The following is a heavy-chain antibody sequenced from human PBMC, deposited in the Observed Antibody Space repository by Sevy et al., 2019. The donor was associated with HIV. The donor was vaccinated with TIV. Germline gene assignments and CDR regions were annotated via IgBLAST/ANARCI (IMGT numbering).Heavy chain of an antibody. D-gene: IGHD6-19*01. CDR2: INSDGRLS. CDR3: AIGSAGTAQH. Sequence: GGSLRLSCAASGLTSGSFYMHWVRQTPKKGLVWVSNINSDGRLSNYADSVKGRFIVSRGNAKNTQHLQMTSLGAEDTAVYYCAIGSAGTAQHWGQGILVTVSS. J-gene: IGHJ4*02. V-gene: IGHV3-74*01. CDR1: GLTSGSFY.